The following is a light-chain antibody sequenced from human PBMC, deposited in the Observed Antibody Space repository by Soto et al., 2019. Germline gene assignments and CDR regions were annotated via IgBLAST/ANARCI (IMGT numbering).Light chain of an antibody. V-gene: IGKV1-5*01. J-gene: IGKJ4*01. CDR2: DAS. Sequence: DIQMTKSPSTLSASVGDRVTITCRASQSISSWLAWYQQKPGKAPKLLIYDASSLESGVPSRFSGSGSGTEFSLTISSLQPDDFATYYCQQYNSYLTFGGGTKVDIK. CDR3: QQYNSYLT. CDR1: QSISSW.